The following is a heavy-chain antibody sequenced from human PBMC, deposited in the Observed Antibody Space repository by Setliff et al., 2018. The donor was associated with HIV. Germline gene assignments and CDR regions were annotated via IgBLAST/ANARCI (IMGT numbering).Heavy chain of an antibody. Sequence: SETLSLTCAVYGGSFSGYYWSWIRQPPGKGLEWIGEINHSGSTNYNPSLKSRVTISIDTSKNQFSLKLSSVTAADTAVYYCARGFWKRITMIVATSYYYYYGMDVWGQGTTVTVSS. CDR3: ARGFWKRITMIVATSYYYYYGMDV. CDR1: GGSFSGYY. D-gene: IGHD3-22*01. CDR2: INHSGST. V-gene: IGHV4-34*01. J-gene: IGHJ6*02.